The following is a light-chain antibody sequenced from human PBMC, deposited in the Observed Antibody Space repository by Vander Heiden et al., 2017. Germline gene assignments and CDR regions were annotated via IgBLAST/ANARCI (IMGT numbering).Light chain of an antibody. V-gene: IGKV1-33*01. Sequence: DIQITPSPSSLSASVGDRVTITCQASQEISNYLNWYQQKPGKAPKLLIYDASNLETGVPSRFSGSGSGTDFTFTISSLQPEDIATYYCQQYDNLPRTFGQGTKLEIK. CDR3: QQYDNLPRT. J-gene: IGKJ2*01. CDR2: DAS. CDR1: QEISNY.